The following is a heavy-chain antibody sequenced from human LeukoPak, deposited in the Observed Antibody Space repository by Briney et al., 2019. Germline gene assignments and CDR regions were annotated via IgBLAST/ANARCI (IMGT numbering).Heavy chain of an antibody. D-gene: IGHD6-19*01. CDR3: ASSNSGWFGE. V-gene: IGHV4-61*08. CDR2: IYYSGST. Sequence: SETLSLTCTVSGGSISSGDYYWSWIRQPPGKGLEWIGYIYYSGSTNYNPSLKSRVTISVDTSKNQFSLKLSSVTAADTAVYYCASSNSGWFGEWGQGTLVTVSS. J-gene: IGHJ4*02. CDR1: GGSISSGDYY.